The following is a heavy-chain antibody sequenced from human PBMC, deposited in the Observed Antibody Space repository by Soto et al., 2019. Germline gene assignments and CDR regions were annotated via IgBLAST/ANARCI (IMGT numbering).Heavy chain of an antibody. D-gene: IGHD6-19*01. CDR3: AKDGGSGWYAFYYGMDV. Sequence: QVQLVESGGGVVQPGRSLRLSCAASGFTFSSYGMHWVRQAPGKGLEWVAVISYDGSNKYYADSVKGRFTISRDNSKNTLYLQMNSLRAEDTAVYYCAKDGGSGWYAFYYGMDVWGQGTTVTVSS. J-gene: IGHJ6*02. V-gene: IGHV3-30*18. CDR2: ISYDGSNK. CDR1: GFTFSSYG.